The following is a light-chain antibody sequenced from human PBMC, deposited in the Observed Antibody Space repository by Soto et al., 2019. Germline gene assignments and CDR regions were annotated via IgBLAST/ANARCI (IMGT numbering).Light chain of an antibody. CDR2: DAS. Sequence: EIVLTQSPATLSLSPGERATLSCRASQSVSNYLAWYQQKPGQAPRLLISDASNRATGIPARFSGSGSGTDFTLTISSLETEDFAVYFCQHRNNWPLMYSFGKGTKLEIK. J-gene: IGKJ2*01. CDR3: QHRNNWPLMYS. CDR1: QSVSNY. V-gene: IGKV3-11*01.